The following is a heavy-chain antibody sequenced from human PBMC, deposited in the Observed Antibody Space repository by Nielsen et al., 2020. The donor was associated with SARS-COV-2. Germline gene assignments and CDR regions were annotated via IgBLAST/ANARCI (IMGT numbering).Heavy chain of an antibody. D-gene: IGHD6-13*01. CDR2: IGTGGDT. V-gene: IGHV3-13*01. CDR1: GFTFNNYD. Sequence: GESLKISCAASGFTFNNYDMHWVRQATGKGLEWVSAIGTGGDTFYPGSVKGRFTISRENAKNSLYPQMNSLRAGDTAVYYCARAGALSSSWYSMDFWGQGTTVTVSS. CDR3: ARAGALSSSWYSMDF. J-gene: IGHJ6*02.